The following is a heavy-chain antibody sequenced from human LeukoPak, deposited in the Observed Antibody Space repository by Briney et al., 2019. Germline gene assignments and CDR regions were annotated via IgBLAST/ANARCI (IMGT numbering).Heavy chain of an antibody. CDR1: GGSISSYY. V-gene: IGHV4-59*01. Sequence: PSETLSLTCTVSGGSISSYYWSWIRQPPGKGLERIGYIYYSGSTNYNPSLKSRVTISVDTSKNQFSLKLSSVTAADTAVYYCARWWLIKGFDYWGQGTLVTVSS. J-gene: IGHJ4*02. D-gene: IGHD6-19*01. CDR2: IYYSGST. CDR3: ARWWLIKGFDY.